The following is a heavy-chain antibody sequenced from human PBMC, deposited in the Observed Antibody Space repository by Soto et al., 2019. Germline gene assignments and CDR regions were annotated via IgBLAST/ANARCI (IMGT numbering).Heavy chain of an antibody. Sequence: PGGSLRLSCAASGFTFSNYYMTWSCQAPGQGLECLSYISSREVTVYYADSVKGRFTISRDNTKNSLYLQMTTLRDEDTAVYYCARVSASGWHVNGRDYFDSWGQGTLVTVSS. CDR1: GFTFSNYY. V-gene: IGHV3-11*01. J-gene: IGHJ4*02. D-gene: IGHD6-19*01. CDR2: ISSREVTV. CDR3: ARVSASGWHVNGRDYFDS.